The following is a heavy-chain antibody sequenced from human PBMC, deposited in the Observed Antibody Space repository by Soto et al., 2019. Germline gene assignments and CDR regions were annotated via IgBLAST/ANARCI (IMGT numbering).Heavy chain of an antibody. Sequence: QVQLVQSGAEVKKPGASVKVSCKASGYTFTSYGISWVRQAPGQGLEWMGWISTYNGDTKYAQRLQGRVTMTTDTSTRTAYRELRNLRSDDTPVYYCARGGGNSLSYFEYWGQATLVTVSS. D-gene: IGHD2-21*02. CDR1: GYTFTSYG. V-gene: IGHV1-18*01. CDR2: ISTYNGDT. CDR3: ARGGGNSLSYFEY. J-gene: IGHJ4*02.